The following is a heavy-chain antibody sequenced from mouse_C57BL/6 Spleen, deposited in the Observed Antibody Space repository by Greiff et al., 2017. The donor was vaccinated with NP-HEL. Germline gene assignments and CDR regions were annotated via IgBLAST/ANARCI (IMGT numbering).Heavy chain of an antibody. J-gene: IGHJ2*01. CDR3: ARHGGYYFDY. D-gene: IGHD1-1*02. V-gene: IGHV5-6*02. CDR2: ISSGGSYT. CDR1: GFTFSSYG. Sequence: DVMLVESGGDLVKPGGSLKLSCAASGFTFSSYGMSWVRQTPDKRLEWVATISSGGSYTYYPDSVKGRFTISRDNAKNTLYLQMSSLKSEDTAMYYCARHGGYYFDYWGKGTTLTVST.